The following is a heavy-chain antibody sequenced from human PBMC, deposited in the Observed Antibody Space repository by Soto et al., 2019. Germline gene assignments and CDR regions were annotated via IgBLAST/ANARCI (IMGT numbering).Heavy chain of an antibody. CDR3: XREAATNYAAGGTELDY. CDR1: GFTFTRYG. Sequence: GGSLRLSWATSGFTFTRYGLHWVRQVPGKGLEWVAVIWTDGSQQYYTDSVRGRFIISRDDSKNTMYLQMNSLRAEDTAVYYCXREAATNYAAGGTELDYWGQGTLVTVSS. D-gene: IGHD1-1*01. J-gene: IGHJ4*02. CDR2: IWTDGSQQ. V-gene: IGHV3-33*01.